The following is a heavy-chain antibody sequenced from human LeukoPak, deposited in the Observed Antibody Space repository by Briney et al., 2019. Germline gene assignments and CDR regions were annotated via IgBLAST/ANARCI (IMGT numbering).Heavy chain of an antibody. CDR3: AKPLLWFGELLFYFDY. J-gene: IGHJ4*02. CDR2: ISGSGGST. D-gene: IGHD3-10*01. CDR1: GFTFSSYG. V-gene: IGHV3-23*01. Sequence: GGSLRLSCAASGFTFSSYGMYWVRQAPGKGLEWVSAISGSGGSTYYADSVKGRFTISSDNSKNTLYLQMNSLRAEDTAVYYCAKPLLWFGELLFYFDYWGQGTLVTVSS.